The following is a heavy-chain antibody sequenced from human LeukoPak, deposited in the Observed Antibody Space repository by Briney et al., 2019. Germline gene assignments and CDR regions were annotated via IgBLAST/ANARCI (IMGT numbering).Heavy chain of an antibody. D-gene: IGHD6-19*01. CDR2: IYYSGSI. J-gene: IGHJ6*02. V-gene: IGHV4-39*01. CDR1: GGSISSSSYY. Sequence: PSETLSLTCTVSGGSISSSSYYWGWIRQPPGKGLEWIGSIYYSGSIYYNPSLKSRVTISVDTSKNQSSLKLSSVTAADTAVYYCARQGSGWRDYYYYYGMDVWGQGTTVTVSS. CDR3: ARQGSGWRDYYYYYGMDV.